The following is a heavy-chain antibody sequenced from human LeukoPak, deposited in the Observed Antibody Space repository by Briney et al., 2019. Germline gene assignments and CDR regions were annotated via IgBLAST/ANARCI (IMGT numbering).Heavy chain of an antibody. Sequence: PSETLSLTCTVSGGSISSYYWSWIRQPSGKGLEWIGYIYYSGSTNYNPSLKSRVTISVDTSKNQFSLKLSSVTAADTAVYYCARTISGSYYYFDYWGQGTLVTVSS. CDR1: GGSISSYY. J-gene: IGHJ4*02. CDR3: ARTISGSYYYFDY. D-gene: IGHD1-26*01. V-gene: IGHV4-59*08. CDR2: IYYSGST.